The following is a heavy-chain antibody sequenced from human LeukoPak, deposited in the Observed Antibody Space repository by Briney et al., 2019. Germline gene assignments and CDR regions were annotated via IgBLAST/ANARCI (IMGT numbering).Heavy chain of an antibody. J-gene: IGHJ6*02. CDR3: ARDIGLNYYYYYGMDV. D-gene: IGHD3-10*01. Sequence: SETLSLTCTVSGGSISSYYWSWIRQPPGKGLEWIGYIYYSGSTNYNPPLKSRVTISVDTSKNQFSLKLSSVTAADTAVYYCARDIGLNYYYYYGMDVWGQGTTVTVSS. CDR1: GGSISSYY. CDR2: IYYSGST. V-gene: IGHV4-59*01.